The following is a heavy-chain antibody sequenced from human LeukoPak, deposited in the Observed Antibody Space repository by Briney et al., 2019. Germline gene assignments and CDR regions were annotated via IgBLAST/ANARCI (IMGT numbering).Heavy chain of an antibody. Sequence: GGSLRLSCAASGLTFSSFAMTWVRQAPGKGLEWVSSITGNHGPTYNTDSVKGRFTISRDNSRNTLYLQMNSLRAEDTAVYYCTKDPNGDYVGAFDPWGQGTLVTVSS. CDR1: GLTFSSFA. CDR3: TKDPNGDYVGAFDP. V-gene: IGHV3-23*01. CDR2: ITGNHGPT. D-gene: IGHD4-17*01. J-gene: IGHJ5*02.